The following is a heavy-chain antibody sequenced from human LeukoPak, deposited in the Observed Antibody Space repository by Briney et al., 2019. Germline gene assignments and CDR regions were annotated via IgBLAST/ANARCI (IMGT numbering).Heavy chain of an antibody. CDR1: GYTFTSYG. J-gene: IGHJ6*02. D-gene: IGHD3-10*01. Sequence: GASVKVSCKASGYTFTSYGISWVRQAPGQGLEWMGWISAYNGNTNYAQKLQGRVTMTTDTSTSTAYMELRSLRSDDTAVYYCARAAPITMVRGVIPPSHYYGMDVWGQGTTVTVSS. V-gene: IGHV1-18*01. CDR3: ARAAPITMVRGVIPPSHYYGMDV. CDR2: ISAYNGNT.